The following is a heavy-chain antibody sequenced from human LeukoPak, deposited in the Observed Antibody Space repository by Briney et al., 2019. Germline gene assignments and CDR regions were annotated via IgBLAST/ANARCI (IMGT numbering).Heavy chain of an antibody. V-gene: IGHV4-4*09. CDR2: IYTSGST. J-gene: IGHJ3*02. CDR1: GGSISSYY. CDR3: ARHLPTGTTGGSDAFDI. D-gene: IGHD1-1*01. Sequence: PSETLSLTCTVSGGSISSYYWSWIRQPPGKGLEWIGYIYTSGSTNYNPSLKSRVTISVDTSKNQFSLKLSSVTAADTAVYYCARHLPTGTTGGSDAFDIWGQGTMVTVSS.